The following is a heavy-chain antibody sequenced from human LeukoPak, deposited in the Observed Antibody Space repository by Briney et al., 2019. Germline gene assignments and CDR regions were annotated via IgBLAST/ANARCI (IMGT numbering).Heavy chain of an antibody. CDR1: GFTFSSYG. Sequence: QPGRSLRLSXAASGFTFSSYGMHWVRQAPGKGLEWVAVIWYDGSNKYYADSVKGRFTISRDNSKNTLYLQMNSLRAEDTAVYYCAKGSVSYYFDYWGRGTLVTVSS. CDR2: IWYDGSNK. D-gene: IGHD5/OR15-5a*01. CDR3: AKGSVSYYFDY. J-gene: IGHJ4*02. V-gene: IGHV3-33*06.